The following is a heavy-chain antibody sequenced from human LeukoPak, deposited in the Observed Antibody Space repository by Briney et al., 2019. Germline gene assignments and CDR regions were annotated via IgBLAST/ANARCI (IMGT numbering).Heavy chain of an antibody. CDR2: INHSGST. Sequence: PGGSLRLSCAASGFTFSSYAMSWVRQPPGKGLEWIGEINHSGSTNYNPSLKSRVTISVDTSKNQFSLKLSSVTAADTAVYYCARRERITMVRGVTLDPYYFDYWGQGTLVTVSS. V-gene: IGHV4-34*01. CDR1: GFTFSSYA. D-gene: IGHD3-10*01. J-gene: IGHJ4*02. CDR3: ARRERITMVRGVTLDPYYFDY.